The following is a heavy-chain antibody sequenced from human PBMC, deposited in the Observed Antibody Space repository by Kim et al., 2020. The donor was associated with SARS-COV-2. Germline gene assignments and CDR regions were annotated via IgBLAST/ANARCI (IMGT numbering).Heavy chain of an antibody. CDR3: AKEQVVVAGPLLYYYGM. V-gene: IGHV3-30*18. CDR2: ISYDGSNK. Sequence: GGSLRLSCAASGYTFSSYGMHWVRQAPGKGLEWVAVISYDGSNKYYADSVKGRFTISRDNSKNTLYLQMNSLRAEDTAVYYCAKEQVVVAGPLLYYYGM. CDR1: GYTFSSYG. D-gene: IGHD6-19*01. J-gene: IGHJ6*01.